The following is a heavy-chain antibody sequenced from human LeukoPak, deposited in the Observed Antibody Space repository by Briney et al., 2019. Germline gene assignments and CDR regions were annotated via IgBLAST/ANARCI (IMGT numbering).Heavy chain of an antibody. J-gene: IGHJ4*02. CDR1: GYTFTGYY. D-gene: IGHD3-9*01. CDR2: INPNSGGT. Sequence: ASVKVSCKASGYTFTGYYMHWVRQAPGQGLEWMGWINPNSGGTNYAQKFQGRVTMTRDTSISTAYMELSRLRSDDTAVYYCARGRGYFDWLLFGGLDYWGQGTLVTVSS. CDR3: ARGRGYFDWLLFGGLDY. V-gene: IGHV1-2*02.